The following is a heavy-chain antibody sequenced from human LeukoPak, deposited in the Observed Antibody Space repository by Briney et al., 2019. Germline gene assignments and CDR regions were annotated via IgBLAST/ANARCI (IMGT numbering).Heavy chain of an antibody. CDR3: ARHSGDMVVIDF. D-gene: IGHD2-21*01. V-gene: IGHV3-11*01. J-gene: IGHJ4*02. CDR2: INAGGASK. CDR1: GFTFSDFY. Sequence: PGGSLRLSCAASGFTFSDFYMSWIRQAPGRGLEWVSSINAGGASKPYADSVRGRFAISRDNTKNSLYLQLNSLTAEDTAIYYCARHSGDMVVIDFWGQGTLVTVSS.